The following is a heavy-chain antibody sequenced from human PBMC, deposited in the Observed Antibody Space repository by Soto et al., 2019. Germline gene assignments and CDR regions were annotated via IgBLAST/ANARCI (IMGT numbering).Heavy chain of an antibody. CDR3: VAFYFDSGTLAS. Sequence: EVQLVESGGGLVQPGGSLRLSCAASGFPFTSYWMHWVRQAPGKGLVWVSRINSDGSTTNYADSVKGRFTISRDNVKNTVSLHMNSLRAEDTAVYYCVAFYFDSGTLASWGQGTLVTVSS. J-gene: IGHJ5*02. CDR1: GFPFTSYW. D-gene: IGHD3-10*01. V-gene: IGHV3-74*01. CDR2: INSDGSTT.